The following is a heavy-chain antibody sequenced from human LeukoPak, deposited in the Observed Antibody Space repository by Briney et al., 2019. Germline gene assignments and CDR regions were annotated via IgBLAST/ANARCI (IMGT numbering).Heavy chain of an antibody. CDR2: ISSNDYP. D-gene: IGHD3-3*01. CDR1: GFIFSPYG. Sequence: GGSLRLSCAASGFIFSPYGMTWVRQAPGKGLEWVSTISSNDYPSYTDSVKGRFTVSRDNAKNSLYLQMNSLRAEDTAVYYCARDMEFWSGSDYWGQGTLVTVSS. V-gene: IGHV3-21*01. CDR3: ARDMEFWSGSDY. J-gene: IGHJ4*02.